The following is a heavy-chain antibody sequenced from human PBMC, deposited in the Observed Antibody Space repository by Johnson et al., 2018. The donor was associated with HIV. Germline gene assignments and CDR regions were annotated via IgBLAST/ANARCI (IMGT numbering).Heavy chain of an antibody. CDR1: GITVGTNY. Sequence: VQLVESGGGLVQPGGSLRLSCAASGITVGTNYMSWVRQAPGKGLEWVSVIFSVGDVYYADSVKGRFTISRDNSKNIVYLQMNSLRPEDTAVYYCARDGRDLVTRGSFDVWGQGTVVTVSS. CDR2: IFSVGDV. D-gene: IGHD3-9*01. V-gene: IGHV3-66*02. J-gene: IGHJ3*01. CDR3: ARDGRDLVTRGSFDV.